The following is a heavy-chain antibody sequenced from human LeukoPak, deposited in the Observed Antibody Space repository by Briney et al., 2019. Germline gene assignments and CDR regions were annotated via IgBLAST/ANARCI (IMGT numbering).Heavy chain of an antibody. CDR1: GFTFSSYA. D-gene: IGHD1-26*01. CDR3: ARDVGIVAVNGY. J-gene: IGHJ4*02. Sequence: GGSLRLSCAASGFTFSSYAMHWVRQAPSKGLEWVAVISYDGSNKYYADSVKGRFTISRDNSKNSLYLQMNSLRAEDTAVYYCARDVGIVAVNGYWGQGTLVTVSS. CDR2: ISYDGSNK. V-gene: IGHV3-30-3*01.